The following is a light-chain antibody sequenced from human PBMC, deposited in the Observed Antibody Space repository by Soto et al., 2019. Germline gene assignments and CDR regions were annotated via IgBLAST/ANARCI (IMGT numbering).Light chain of an antibody. CDR3: QQYNSYSLT. Sequence: DIQMTQSPSTLSASVGDRVTITCRASQSISSRLAWYQQKPGKAPKLLIYDASNLEGGVPSRFSGSGSGTEFTLTISSLQPDDFATYCCQQYNSYSLTFGGGTKVEIK. J-gene: IGKJ4*01. CDR1: QSISSR. CDR2: DAS. V-gene: IGKV1-5*01.